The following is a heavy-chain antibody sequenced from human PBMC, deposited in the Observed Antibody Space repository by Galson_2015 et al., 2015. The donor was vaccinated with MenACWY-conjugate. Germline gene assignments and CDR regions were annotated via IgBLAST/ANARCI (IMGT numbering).Heavy chain of an antibody. Sequence: ETLSLTCTVSGGSVSRSSYYWGWIRQPPGKGLEWIGSIYYSGSTNYNPSLKSRVTISVDTSKNRFSLKLSSVTAADTAVYYCARHHYGSGSYYYDVIDYWGQGTLVTVSS. CDR3: ARHHYGSGSYYYDVIDY. CDR1: GGSVSRSSYY. D-gene: IGHD3-10*01. CDR2: IYYSGST. V-gene: IGHV4-39*01. J-gene: IGHJ4*02.